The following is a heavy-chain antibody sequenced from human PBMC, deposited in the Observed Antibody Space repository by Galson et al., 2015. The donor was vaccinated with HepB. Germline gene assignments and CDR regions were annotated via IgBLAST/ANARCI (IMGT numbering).Heavy chain of an antibody. CDR1: GGTFSSYA. CDR3: AREYSELGEFDY. D-gene: IGHD3-16*01. CDR2: IIPIFGTA. Sequence: SVKVSCKASGGTFSSYAISWVRQAPGQGLEWTGGIIPIFGTANYAQKFQGRVTITADESTSTAYMELSSLRSEDTAVYYCAREYSELGEFDYWGQGTLVTVSS. J-gene: IGHJ4*02. V-gene: IGHV1-69*13.